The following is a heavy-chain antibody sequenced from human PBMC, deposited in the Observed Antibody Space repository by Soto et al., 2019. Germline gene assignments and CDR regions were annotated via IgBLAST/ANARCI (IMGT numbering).Heavy chain of an antibody. D-gene: IGHD1-7*01. CDR3: AKKQERELPRVIDF. J-gene: IGHJ4*02. V-gene: IGHV3-23*01. CDR1: GLTFSNYA. CDR2: MSGSSSTT. Sequence: EVRLLDSGGGLVKPGGSLRLSCATSGLTFSNYAMSWVRQAPGGGLEWVSSMSGSSSTTYYADSVKGRFTISRDRSKNTLYRQMSSLRAEDTALYYCAKKQERELPRVIDFWGQGTLVTVSS.